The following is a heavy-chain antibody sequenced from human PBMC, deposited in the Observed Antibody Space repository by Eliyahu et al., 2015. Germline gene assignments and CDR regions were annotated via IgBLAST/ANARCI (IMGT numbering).Heavy chain of an antibody. J-gene: IGHJ4*02. D-gene: IGHD6-19*01. Sequence: IYYSGSTYYNPSLKSRVTISVDTSKNQFSLKLSPVTAADTAVYYCARLGQVGYSSGWTGRTQYYFDYWGQGTLVTVSS. CDR3: ARLGQVGYSSGWTGRTQYYFDY. CDR2: IYYSGST. V-gene: IGHV4-39*01.